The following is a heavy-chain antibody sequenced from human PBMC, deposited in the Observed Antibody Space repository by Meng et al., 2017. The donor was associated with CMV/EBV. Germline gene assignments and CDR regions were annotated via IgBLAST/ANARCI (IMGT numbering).Heavy chain of an antibody. CDR2: ISSSSSYI. Sequence: ETLSLTCAASGFTFSSYSMNWVRQAPGKGLEWVSSISSSSSYIYYADSVKGRFTISRDNAKNSLYLQMNSLRAEDTAVYYCARDGGYSSGWYPPQLSYYYYYGMDVWGQGTTVTVSS. J-gene: IGHJ6*02. CDR3: ARDGGYSSGWYPPQLSYYYYYGMDV. V-gene: IGHV3-21*01. D-gene: IGHD6-19*01. CDR1: GFTFSSYS.